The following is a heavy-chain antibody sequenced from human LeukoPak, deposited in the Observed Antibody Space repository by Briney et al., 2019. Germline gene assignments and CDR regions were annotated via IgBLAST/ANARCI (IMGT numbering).Heavy chain of an antibody. J-gene: IGHJ5*02. CDR3: ARALGDGYHWFDP. D-gene: IGHD5-24*01. Sequence: GGSLRLSCAASGFTVSGHPMSWVRQAPGKGLEWVAVISYDGSNKYYADSVKGRFTISRDNSKNTLYLQMNSLRAEDTAVYYCARALGDGYHWFDPWGQGTLVTVSS. CDR2: ISYDGSNK. CDR1: GFTVSGHP. V-gene: IGHV3-30*04.